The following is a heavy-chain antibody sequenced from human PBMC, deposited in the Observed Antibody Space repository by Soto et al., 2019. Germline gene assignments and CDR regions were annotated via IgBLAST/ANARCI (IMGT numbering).Heavy chain of an antibody. V-gene: IGHV4-31*03. Sequence: PSESMSLTCTVSGGSISSGGYYWSWIRQHPGKGLEWIGYIYYSGSTYYNPSLKSRVTISVDTSKNQFSLKLSSVTAADTAVYYCARDVRSPRIPQVIYYGMDVWGQGTTVTVSS. D-gene: IGHD2-21*01. J-gene: IGHJ6*02. CDR2: IYYSGST. CDR3: ARDVRSPRIPQVIYYGMDV. CDR1: GGSISSGGYY.